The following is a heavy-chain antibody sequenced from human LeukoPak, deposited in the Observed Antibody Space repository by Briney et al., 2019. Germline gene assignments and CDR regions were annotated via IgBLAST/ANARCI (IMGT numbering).Heavy chain of an antibody. CDR3: ARRLQGWFGELFQGIDFDY. Sequence: GASVKVSCKASGYTFTSYAMNWVRQAPGQGLEWMGWINTNTGNPTYAQGFTGRFVFSLDTSVSTAYLQISSLKAEDTAVYYCARRLQGWFGELFQGIDFDYWGQGTLVTVSS. CDR1: GYTFTSYA. D-gene: IGHD3-10*01. CDR2: INTNTGNP. J-gene: IGHJ4*02. V-gene: IGHV7-4-1*02.